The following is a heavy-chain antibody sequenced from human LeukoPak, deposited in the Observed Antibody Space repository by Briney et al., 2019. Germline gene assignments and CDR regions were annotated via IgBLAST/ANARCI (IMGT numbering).Heavy chain of an antibody. Sequence: GGTLRLSCAASGFTFSSYGMSWVRQAPGKGLEWVSAISSNGGSTYYANSVKGRFTISRDNSKNTLYLQMGSLRAEDMAVYYCARSRDWYYYMDVWGKGTTVTISS. CDR3: ARSRDWYYYMDV. D-gene: IGHD2-21*01. CDR2: ISSNGGST. CDR1: GFTFSSYG. J-gene: IGHJ6*03. V-gene: IGHV3-64*01.